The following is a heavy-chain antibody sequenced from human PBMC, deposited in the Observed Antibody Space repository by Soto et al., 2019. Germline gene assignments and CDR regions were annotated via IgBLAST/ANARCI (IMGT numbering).Heavy chain of an antibody. V-gene: IGHV7-4-1*01. CDR2: INPNTENP. D-gene: IGHD1-26*01. J-gene: IGHJ4*02. CDR1: GYNFNSHS. CDR3: ARDRASGSFDY. Sequence: QVQLVQSGSESMQPGASVKVSCKGSGYNFNSHSINWLRQAPGQGLEWMGWINPNTENPTYEQGLTGRFVVSVDTSVSTVYLQIFSLKADDSAVYYCARDRASGSFDYWGQGTLVTVSS.